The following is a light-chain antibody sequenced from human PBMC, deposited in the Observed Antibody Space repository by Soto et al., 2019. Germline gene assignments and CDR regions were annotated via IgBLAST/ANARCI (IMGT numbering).Light chain of an antibody. CDR2: EVN. Sequence: QSVLTQPPSASESLGQSVTISCTGTSSGVGTYTYVSWYQQHPGKAPKLIIYEVNKRPSGVPDRFSGSRSGNTASLTVSGLQAEDEADYYCSSYAGSNVVFGGGTKVTVL. CDR1: SSGVGTYTY. J-gene: IGLJ2*01. CDR3: SSYAGSNVV. V-gene: IGLV2-8*01.